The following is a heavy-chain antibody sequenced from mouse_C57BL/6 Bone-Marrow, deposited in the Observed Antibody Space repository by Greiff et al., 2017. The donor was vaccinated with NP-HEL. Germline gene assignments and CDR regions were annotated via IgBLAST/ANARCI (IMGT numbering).Heavy chain of an antibody. Sequence: DVMLVESGEGLVKPGGSLKLSCAASGFTFSSYAMSWVRQTPEKRLEWVAYISSGGDYIYYADTVKGRFTISRDNARNTLYLQMSSLKSEDTAMYYCTRESLTVYAMDYWGQGTSVTVSS. CDR1: GFTFSSYA. CDR2: ISSGGDYI. V-gene: IGHV5-9-1*02. CDR3: TRESLTVYAMDY. D-gene: IGHD4-1*01. J-gene: IGHJ4*01.